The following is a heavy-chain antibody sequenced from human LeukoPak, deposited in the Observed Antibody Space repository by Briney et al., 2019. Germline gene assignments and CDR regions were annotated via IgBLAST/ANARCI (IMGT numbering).Heavy chain of an antibody. V-gene: IGHV4-38-2*02. CDR3: ARAGGMATGLWYFDY. CDR1: GYSISSGYY. J-gene: IGHJ4*02. Sequence: PSETLSLTCTVSGYSISSGYYWGWIRQPPGKGLEWIGSIYHSGSTYYNPSLKSRVTISVDTSKNQFSLKLSSVTAADTAVYYCARAGGMATGLWYFDYWGQGTLVTVSS. CDR2: IYHSGST. D-gene: IGHD5-24*01.